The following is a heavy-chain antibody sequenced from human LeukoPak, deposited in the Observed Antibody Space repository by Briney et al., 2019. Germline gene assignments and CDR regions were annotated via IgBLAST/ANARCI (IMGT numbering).Heavy chain of an antibody. J-gene: IGHJ3*02. CDR2: ITGSGGIT. D-gene: IGHD6-19*01. V-gene: IGHV3-23*01. CDR1: GFTFSSYA. CDR3: AKGGVAGTFDI. Sequence: GGSLRLSCAASGFTFSSYAMSWVRQAPGKGLEWVSTITGSGGITYYADSVKGRFTISRDNSKSTLFLQMNSLRAEDTAVYYCAKGGVAGTFDIWSQGTMLTVSS.